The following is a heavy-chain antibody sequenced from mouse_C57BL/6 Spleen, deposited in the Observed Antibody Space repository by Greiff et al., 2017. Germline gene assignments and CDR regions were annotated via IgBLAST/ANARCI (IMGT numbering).Heavy chain of an antibody. Sequence: VQLQQSGPELVKPGASVKISCKASGYTFTDYYMNWVKQSHGKSLEWIGDINPNNGGTSYNQKFKCKATLTVDKSSSTAYMELRSLTSEDSAVYYCARGIDYWGQGTTLTVSS. CDR1: GYTFTDYY. J-gene: IGHJ2*01. CDR2: INPNNGGT. CDR3: ARGIDY. V-gene: IGHV1-26*01.